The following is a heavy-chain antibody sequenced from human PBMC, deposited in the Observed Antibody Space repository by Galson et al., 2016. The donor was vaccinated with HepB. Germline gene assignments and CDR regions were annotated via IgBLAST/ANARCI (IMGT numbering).Heavy chain of an antibody. CDR3: ARGGYRSGNYFGQPFDY. CDR2: IHPSGGGT. CDR1: GYTFTNYY. J-gene: IGHJ4*02. V-gene: IGHV1-46*03. D-gene: IGHD1-26*01. Sequence: SVKVSCKASGYTFTNYYIHWVRQAPGQGLEWMGVIHPSGGGTSYAQKLQGRVTMTRDTSTSTVYMELSSLRSEDTAVYYCARGGYRSGNYFGQPFDYWGQGTLVTVSS.